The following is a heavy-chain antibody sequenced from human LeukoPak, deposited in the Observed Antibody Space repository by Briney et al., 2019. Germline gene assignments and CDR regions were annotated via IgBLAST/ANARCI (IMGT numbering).Heavy chain of an antibody. V-gene: IGHV4-39*01. D-gene: IGHD3-3*01. CDR1: GGSISSGSHH. J-gene: IGHJ4*02. CDR2: IYDSRTI. CDR3: ARHDGRSGGTMGALDS. Sequence: PSETQSLTCTGAGGSISSGSHHWGWFRQSPGKGLEWIGSIYDSRTIYYNPSLNSRVTISAVTFKNQFSLQLNSVTAADTAVYYCARHDGRSGGTMGALDSWGQGSLVTVSS.